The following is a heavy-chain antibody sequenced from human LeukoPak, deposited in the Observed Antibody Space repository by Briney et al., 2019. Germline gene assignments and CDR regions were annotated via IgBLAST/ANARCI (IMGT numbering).Heavy chain of an antibody. D-gene: IGHD2-15*01. CDR1: GGSISTYY. Sequence: PSETLSLTCTVSGGSISTYYWSWIRQPPGKGLEWIGYIYYSGSTNYNPSLKSRVTTSVDTSKNQFSLKLSSVTAADTAVYYCARGGGRSCSGGSCLLSWFDPWGQGTLVTVSS. V-gene: IGHV4-59*12. CDR3: ARGGGRSCSGGSCLLSWFDP. CDR2: IYYSGST. J-gene: IGHJ5*02.